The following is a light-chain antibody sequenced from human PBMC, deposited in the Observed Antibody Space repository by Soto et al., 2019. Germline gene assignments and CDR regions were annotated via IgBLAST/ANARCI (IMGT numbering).Light chain of an antibody. Sequence: EIVLTQSPGTLSLSPGERATLSCRASQSVSSSYLAWYQQKPGQAPRLLIYGASSRATGIPDRFSGSGSGTDFTITISRLEPEDSAGYYCQQYGSSPYTFGQGTKLEIK. J-gene: IGKJ2*01. CDR1: QSVSSSY. CDR2: GAS. V-gene: IGKV3-20*01. CDR3: QQYGSSPYT.